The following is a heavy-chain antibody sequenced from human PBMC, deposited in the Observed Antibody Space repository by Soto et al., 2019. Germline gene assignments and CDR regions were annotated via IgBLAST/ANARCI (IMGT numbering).Heavy chain of an antibody. J-gene: IGHJ3*02. V-gene: IGHV4-31*03. CDR2: SYYSGNT. CDR3: ARGGELLSAFDI. D-gene: IGHD1-26*01. CDR1: GGTLNDGGYY. Sequence: SETLSLTCTVAGGTLNDGGYYWSWIRQHPGKGLEWIGYSYYSGNTYYNPSLQSRVTISVDTSKNQFSLKLTSVTAADAAVYYCARGGELLSAFDIWGQGTMVTVSS.